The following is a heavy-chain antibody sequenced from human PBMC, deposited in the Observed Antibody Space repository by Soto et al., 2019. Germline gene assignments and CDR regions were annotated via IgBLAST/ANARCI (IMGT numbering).Heavy chain of an antibody. D-gene: IGHD2-2*01. CDR1: GYTFTSYA. Sequence: ASVKVSCKASGYTFTSYAMHWVRQAPGQRLEWMGWINAGNGNTKYSQKFQGRVTITRDTSASTAYMELSSLRSEDTAVYYCARGDFIVVVPAAISPNGMDVWGQGTTVTV. V-gene: IGHV1-3*01. CDR2: INAGNGNT. CDR3: ARGDFIVVVPAAISPNGMDV. J-gene: IGHJ6*02.